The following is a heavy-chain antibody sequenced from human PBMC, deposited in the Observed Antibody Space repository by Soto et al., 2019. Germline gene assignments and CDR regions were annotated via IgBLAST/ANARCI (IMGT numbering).Heavy chain of an antibody. CDR2: IYYTGNT. V-gene: IGHV4-39*01. CDR1: GGSISISDYY. J-gene: IGHJ5*02. Sequence: SETLSLTCTVSGGSISISDYYWGWIRQPPGKGLEWFATIYYTGNTYYNPSLKSRVTMSVDTSKNQFSLKLDSVTAADTAVYYSARQARIARDYYYGNLWSDPWGQGNLFTVSS. CDR3: ARQARIARDYYYGNLWSDP. D-gene: IGHD3-10*01.